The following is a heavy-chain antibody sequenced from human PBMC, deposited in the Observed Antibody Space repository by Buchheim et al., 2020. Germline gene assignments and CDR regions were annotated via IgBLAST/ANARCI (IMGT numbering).Heavy chain of an antibody. CDR2: ISGSGYYT. CDR3: AKDRPAVAGTNY. J-gene: IGHJ4*02. Sequence: EVQLLESGGGFVQPGESLRLSCTASGLTFSRYAMSWVRQAPGKGLEWVSKISGSGYYTFYADSVKGRFTISRDNSKNTLFLQMNSPRAEDTAVYYCAKDRPAVAGTNYWGQGTL. D-gene: IGHD6-19*01. V-gene: IGHV3-23*01. CDR1: GLTFSRYA.